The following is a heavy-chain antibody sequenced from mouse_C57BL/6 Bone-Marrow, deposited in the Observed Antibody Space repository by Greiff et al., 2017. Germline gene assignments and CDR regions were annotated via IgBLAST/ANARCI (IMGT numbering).Heavy chain of an antibody. CDR3: ARNSYYYGGYAMDY. J-gene: IGHJ4*01. D-gene: IGHD1-1*01. Sequence: VKVEESGPGLVQPSQSLSITCTVSGFSLTSYGVHWVRQSPGKGLAWLGVIWSGGSTDYNAAFISRLSISKDNSKSQVFFKMNSLQADDTDIYDCARNSYYYGGYAMDYWGQGTSVTVSS. V-gene: IGHV2-2*01. CDR1: GFSLTSYG. CDR2: IWSGGST.